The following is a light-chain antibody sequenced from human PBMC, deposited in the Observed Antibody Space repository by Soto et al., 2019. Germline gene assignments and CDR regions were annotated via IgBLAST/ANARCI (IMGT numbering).Light chain of an antibody. CDR1: SSDVGGYNY. J-gene: IGLJ2*01. CDR3: SSYTSSSTGVV. Sequence: QSALTQPASVSGSPGQSITISCTGTSSDVGGYNYVSWYQQHPGKAPKLMIYDVSNRPSGVSNRFSGSKSGNTASLTISGLQAEDEADYYFSSYTSSSTGVVFGGGTKVTVL. CDR2: DVS. V-gene: IGLV2-14*01.